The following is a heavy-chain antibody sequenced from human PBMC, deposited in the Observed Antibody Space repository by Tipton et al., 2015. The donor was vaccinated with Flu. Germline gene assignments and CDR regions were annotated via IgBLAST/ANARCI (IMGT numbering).Heavy chain of an antibody. Sequence: TLSLTCTVSGGSLSYYYWSWIRQTAGKGLEWIGRIYTSGSTNYNPSLKSRVTMSIDMSNKQFSLKLTSVTAADAAVYYCARDVNYNGYEEGVFNYWGQGTLVTVSS. V-gene: IGHV4-4*07. CDR2: IYTSGST. CDR3: ARDVNYNGYEEGVFNY. J-gene: IGHJ4*02. CDR1: GGSLSYYY. D-gene: IGHD5-12*01.